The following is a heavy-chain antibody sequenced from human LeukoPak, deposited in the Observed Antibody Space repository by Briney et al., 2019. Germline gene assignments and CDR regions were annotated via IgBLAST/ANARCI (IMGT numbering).Heavy chain of an antibody. V-gene: IGHV3-74*01. CDR1: GLTFSSYW. J-gene: IGHJ6*02. CDR2: INSDGSAT. Sequence: GGSLRLSCAASGLTFSSYWMSWVRHAPGKGLMWVSQINSDGSATSCADPVKGRCTISRDNAKNMLYLEMNSLRVEDTAVYFCTRDHGLDVWGQGTTVTVSS. CDR3: TRDHGLDV.